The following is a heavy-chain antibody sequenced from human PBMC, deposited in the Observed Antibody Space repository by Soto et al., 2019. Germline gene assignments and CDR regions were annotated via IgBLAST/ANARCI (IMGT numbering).Heavy chain of an antibody. CDR3: ARLELTGLDN. J-gene: IGHJ4*02. V-gene: IGHV5-51*01. Sequence: GESLKISCTGSGYTFATHWIAWVSQMPGKGLEWMGIIYPGDSDTRYSPSFQGQVTISADKSFSTAYLQWSSLKASDTARYFCARLELTGLDNWGQGTPVTVSS. D-gene: IGHD3-9*01. CDR2: IYPGDSDT. CDR1: GYTFATHW.